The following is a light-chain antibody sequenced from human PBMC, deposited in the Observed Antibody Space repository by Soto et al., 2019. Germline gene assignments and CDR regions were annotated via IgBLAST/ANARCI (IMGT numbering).Light chain of an antibody. CDR2: DTS. V-gene: IGKV3-15*01. Sequence: SGSQGERATRSCRASQGIGDALSWYQQKPGQTPRLLIYDTSIRATGVPARFSGSRSGAEFTLTISSLQSEDFAVYYCQHSVNWPLTFGGGTKVDIK. J-gene: IGKJ4*01. CDR1: QGIGDA. CDR3: QHSVNWPLT.